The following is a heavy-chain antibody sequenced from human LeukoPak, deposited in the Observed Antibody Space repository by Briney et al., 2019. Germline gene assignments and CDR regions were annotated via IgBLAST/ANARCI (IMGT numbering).Heavy chain of an antibody. CDR3: ARLSGYAVES. D-gene: IGHD5-12*01. Sequence: GGSLGLSCAASGFTFSDSFMSWIRQAPGKGLEWASYISGSGSTIYYPDSVKGRFTISRDNAKKSLYLQMNSLRPEDTAVYYCARLSGYAVESWGQGTLVTVSS. V-gene: IGHV3-11*01. CDR1: GFTFSDSF. J-gene: IGHJ4*02. CDR2: ISGSGSTI.